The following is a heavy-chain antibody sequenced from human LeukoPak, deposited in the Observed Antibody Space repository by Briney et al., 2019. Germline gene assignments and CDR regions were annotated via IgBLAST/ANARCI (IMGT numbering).Heavy chain of an antibody. V-gene: IGHV2-5*02. CDR1: GFSLSTSGVG. CDR3: AHRPRGYSFGVFDY. CDR2: IYWDDDK. D-gene: IGHD5-18*01. Sequence: SGPTLMKPTQTLTLTCTFSGFSLSTSGVGVGWIRQPPGKALEWLALIYWDDDKRYSPSLKSRLTITKDTSKNQVVLTMTNMDPVDTATYYCAHRPRGYSFGVFDYWGQGTLVTVSS. J-gene: IGHJ4*02.